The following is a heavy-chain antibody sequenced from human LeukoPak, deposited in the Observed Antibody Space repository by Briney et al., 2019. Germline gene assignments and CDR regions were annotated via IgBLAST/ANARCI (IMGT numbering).Heavy chain of an antibody. CDR3: ASRVLMVYPNWFDP. Sequence: SETLSLTCAVYGGSFSGYYWSWIRQPPGKGLEWIGEINHSGSTNYNPSLKSRVTISVDTSKNQFSLKVTSLTAADTAIYYCASRVLMVYPNWFDPWGQGTRVTVSS. CDR1: GGSFSGYY. D-gene: IGHD2-8*01. CDR2: INHSGST. V-gene: IGHV4-34*01. J-gene: IGHJ5*02.